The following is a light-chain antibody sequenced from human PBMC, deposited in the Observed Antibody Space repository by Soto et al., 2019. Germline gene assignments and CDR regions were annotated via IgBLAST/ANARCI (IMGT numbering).Light chain of an antibody. J-gene: IGKJ1*01. V-gene: IGKV3-15*01. Sequence: EIVITQSPAALSVSPGERGTLSCRASQSVGSSLAWYQQRPGQAPRLLIYGASTRATGIPARFSGSGSGTEFTLTISSLQSEDFGVYYCQQYNNWPPWTFGQGTKVDIK. CDR1: QSVGSS. CDR3: QQYNNWPPWT. CDR2: GAS.